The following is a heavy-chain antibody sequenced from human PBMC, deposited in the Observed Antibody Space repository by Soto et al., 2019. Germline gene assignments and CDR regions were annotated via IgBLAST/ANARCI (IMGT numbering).Heavy chain of an antibody. CDR1: GFTFGSYW. D-gene: IGHD5-18*01. CDR3: AREYSGYGYGVCDY. CDR2: IKPDGSAT. J-gene: IGHJ4*02. Sequence: EVQLVESGGGLVQPGGSLRLSCAVSGFTFGSYWMNWVRPIPGKGLEWVAYIKPDGSATYYVDSVKGRFTISRDNAKNSLYLQMNSLRAEDTAVYYCAREYSGYGYGVCDYWGQGALVTVSS. V-gene: IGHV3-7*01.